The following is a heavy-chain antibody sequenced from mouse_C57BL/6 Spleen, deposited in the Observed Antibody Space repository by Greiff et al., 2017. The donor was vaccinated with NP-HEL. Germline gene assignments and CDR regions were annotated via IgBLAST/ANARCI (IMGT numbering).Heavy chain of an antibody. V-gene: IGHV5-16*01. CDR3: ASYGYDGGFDY. D-gene: IGHD2-2*01. CDR2: INYDGSST. CDR1: GFTFSDYY. Sequence: EVKLVESEGGLVQPGSSMKLSCTASGFTFSDYYMAWVRQVPEKGLEWVANINYDGSSTYYLDSLKSRFIISRDNAKNILYLQMSSLKSEDTATYYCASYGYDGGFDYWGQGTTLTVSS. J-gene: IGHJ2*01.